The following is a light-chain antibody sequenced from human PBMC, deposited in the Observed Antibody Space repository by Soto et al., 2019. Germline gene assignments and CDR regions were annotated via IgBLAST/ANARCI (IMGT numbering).Light chain of an antibody. J-gene: IGKJ1*01. CDR1: QGISSY. CDR3: QQYYSYPRA. CDR2: AAS. Sequence: AIRMTQSPSSFSASTGDRVTMTCRASQGISSYLAWYQQKPVKAPKLLIYAASALQSGVPSRFSGSGAGTDFTLTISCLQSEDFATYYCQQYYSYPRAFGQGTKVEIK. V-gene: IGKV1-8*01.